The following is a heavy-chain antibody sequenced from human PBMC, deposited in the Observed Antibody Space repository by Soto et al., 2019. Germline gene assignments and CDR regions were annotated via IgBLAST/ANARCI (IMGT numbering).Heavy chain of an antibody. CDR2: IIPIFGTA. CDR3: ASHTGDYGDYEDLWDY. D-gene: IGHD4-17*01. J-gene: IGHJ4*02. V-gene: IGHV1-69*06. Sequence: QVQRVQSGAEVKKPGSSVKVSCKASGGTFSSYAISWVRQAPGQGLEWMGGIIPIFGTANYAQKFQGRVTITADKSTSTAYMELSSLRSEDTAVYYCASHTGDYGDYEDLWDYWGQGTLVTVSS. CDR1: GGTFSSYA.